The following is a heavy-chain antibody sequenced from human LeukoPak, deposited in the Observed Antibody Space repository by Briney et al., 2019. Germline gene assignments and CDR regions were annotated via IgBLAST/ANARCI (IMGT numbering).Heavy chain of an antibody. D-gene: IGHD6-6*01. Sequence: PGGSLRLSCAASEFTLRNYAMSWVRQAPGKGLEWVSVITGNSGSTYYADSVKGRFTISRDNSKNTLYLQMNSLRAEDTAVYYCARDLSSSSNYWGQGTLVTVSS. CDR3: ARDLSSSSNY. J-gene: IGHJ4*02. CDR2: ITGNSGST. CDR1: EFTLRNYA. V-gene: IGHV3-23*01.